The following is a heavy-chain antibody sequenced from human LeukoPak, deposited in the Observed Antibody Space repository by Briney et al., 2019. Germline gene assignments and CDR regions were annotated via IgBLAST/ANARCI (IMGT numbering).Heavy chain of an antibody. D-gene: IGHD3-16*01. CDR3: ARDWQGDLS. J-gene: IGHJ4*02. V-gene: IGHV4-39*07. Sequence: SETLSLTCTVSGGSISSSSYYWGWIRQPPGKGLEWIGSIYYSGSTYYNPSLKSRVTISVDTSKNQFSLKLSSETAADTAVYYCARDWQGDLSWGQGTLVTVSS. CDR2: IYYSGST. CDR1: GGSISSSSYY.